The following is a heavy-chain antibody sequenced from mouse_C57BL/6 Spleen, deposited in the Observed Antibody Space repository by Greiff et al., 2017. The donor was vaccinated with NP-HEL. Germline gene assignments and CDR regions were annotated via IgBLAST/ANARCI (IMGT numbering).Heavy chain of an antibody. Sequence: EVMLVESGGDLVKPGGSLKLSCAASGFTFSSYGMSWVRQTPDKRLEWVATISSGGSYTYYPDSVKGRFTISRDNAKNTLYLQMSSLKSEDTAMYYCARQLGYYGSSYDYAMDYWGQGTSVTVSS. CDR2: ISSGGSYT. V-gene: IGHV5-6*01. CDR3: ARQLGYYGSSYDYAMDY. D-gene: IGHD1-1*01. CDR1: GFTFSSYG. J-gene: IGHJ4*01.